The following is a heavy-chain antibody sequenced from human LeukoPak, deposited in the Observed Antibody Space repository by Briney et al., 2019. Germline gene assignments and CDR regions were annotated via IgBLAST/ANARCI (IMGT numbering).Heavy chain of an antibody. CDR1: GYTFSGYY. J-gene: IGHJ4*02. CDR2: INPNSGGT. D-gene: IGHD2-2*01. CDR3: ARLGYRSSTSCYSNDY. V-gene: IGHV1-2*02. Sequence: ASVKVSCKASGYTFSGYYMHWVRQAPGQGLEWMGWINPNSGGTNYAQKFQGRVTMTRDTSISTAYMELSRLRSDDTAVYYCARLGYRSSTSCYSNDYWGQGTLVTVSS.